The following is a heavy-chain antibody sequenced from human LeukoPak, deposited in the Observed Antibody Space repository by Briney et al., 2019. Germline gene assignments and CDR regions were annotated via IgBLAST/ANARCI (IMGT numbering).Heavy chain of an antibody. CDR1: GGSISSSDYY. Sequence: PSETLSLTCSVSGGSISSSDYYWSWIRQPPGKXXXWIGYINYSGSTYYNPSLKSRVTISVDTSKNQFSLKVSSVTAADTAVYYCASIVVVPAAIAYWGQGALVTVSS. J-gene: IGHJ4*02. D-gene: IGHD2-2*01. CDR2: INYSGST. V-gene: IGHV4-30-4*01. CDR3: ASIVVVPAAIAY.